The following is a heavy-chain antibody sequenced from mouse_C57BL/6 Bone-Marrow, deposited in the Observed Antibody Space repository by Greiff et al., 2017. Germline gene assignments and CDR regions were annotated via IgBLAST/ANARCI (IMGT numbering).Heavy chain of an antibody. D-gene: IGHD2-1*01. CDR1: GYTFTSYW. V-gene: IGHV1-61*01. CDR3: ARVYYGNPYFDY. Sequence: QVQLQQPGAELVRPGSSVKLSCKASGYTFTSYWMDWVKQRPGQGLEWIGNIYPSDGETHYNQKFKDKATLTVDKSSSTAYMQLSSLTSEDSAVYDCARVYYGNPYFDYWGQGTTLTVSS. J-gene: IGHJ2*01. CDR2: IYPSDGET.